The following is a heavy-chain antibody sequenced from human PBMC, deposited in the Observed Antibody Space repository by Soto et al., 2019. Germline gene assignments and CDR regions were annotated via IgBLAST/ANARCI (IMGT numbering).Heavy chain of an antibody. Sequence: ASVKVSCKASGGTFSSDAISWVRQAPGQGLEWMGGIIPIFGTANYAQKFQGRVTITADKSTSTAYMELSSLRSEDTAVYSCARDHSTFALGRVIDHYGMDVWGQGTTVTASS. D-gene: IGHD3-16*02. V-gene: IGHV1-69*06. CDR2: IIPIFGTA. CDR3: ARDHSTFALGRVIDHYGMDV. CDR1: GGTFSSDA. J-gene: IGHJ6*02.